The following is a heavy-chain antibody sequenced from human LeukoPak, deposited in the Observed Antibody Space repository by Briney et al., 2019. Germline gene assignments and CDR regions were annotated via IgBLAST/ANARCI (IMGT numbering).Heavy chain of an antibody. CDR2: ISSSGSTI. CDR3: AKLVYSSSSPYFDY. V-gene: IGHV3-48*03. Sequence: GGSLRLSCAASGFTFSSYEMNWVRQAPGKGLEWVSYISSSGSTIYYADSVKGRFTISRDNAKNSLYLQMNSLRAEDTAVYYCAKLVYSSSSPYFDYWGQGTLVTVSS. CDR1: GFTFSSYE. J-gene: IGHJ4*02. D-gene: IGHD6-6*01.